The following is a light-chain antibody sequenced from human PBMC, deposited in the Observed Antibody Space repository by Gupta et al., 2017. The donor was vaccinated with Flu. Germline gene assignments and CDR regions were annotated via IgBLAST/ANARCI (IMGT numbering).Light chain of an antibody. CDR3: QQRSNWPPIT. CDR2: DAS. Sequence: EIVLTQSPATLSLSPGERATLSCRASQSVSSYLAWYQQKPGQAPRLLIYDASNRATGIPARFSGSGFGKDLSLTISSREQEEFAGYYCQQRSNWPPITFGQGTPLEIK. CDR1: QSVSSY. J-gene: IGKJ5*01. V-gene: IGKV3-11*01.